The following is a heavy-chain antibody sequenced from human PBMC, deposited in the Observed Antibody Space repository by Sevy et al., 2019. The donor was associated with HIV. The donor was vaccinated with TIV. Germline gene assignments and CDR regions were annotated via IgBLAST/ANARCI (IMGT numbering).Heavy chain of an antibody. CDR2: IRYDGSNK. CDR3: AKDRYSSSSSSRIAADY. CDR1: GFTFSSYG. D-gene: IGHD6-6*01. J-gene: IGHJ4*02. V-gene: IGHV3-30*02. Sequence: GGFLRLSCAASGFTFSSYGMHWVRQAPGKGLEWVAFIRYDGSNKYYADSVKGRFTISRDNSKNTLYLQMNSLRAEDTAVYYCAKDRYSSSSSSRIAADYWGQGTLVTVSS.